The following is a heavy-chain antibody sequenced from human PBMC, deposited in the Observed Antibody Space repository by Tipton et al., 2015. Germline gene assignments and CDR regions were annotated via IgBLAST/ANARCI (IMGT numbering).Heavy chain of an antibody. V-gene: IGHV3-53*01. J-gene: IGHJ6*02. CDR1: GFIVTNNY. Sequence: SLRLSCAASGFIVTNNYMTWVRQTPGKGLEWVSLIYGGGSLYYADSVKGRFTISRDSSKNTLYLQMANLRIEDTAVYYCATDYGRLSYYYYGLDVWGQGTTVTVSS. CDR2: IYGGGSL. CDR3: ATDYGRLSYYYYGLDV. D-gene: IGHD4-17*01.